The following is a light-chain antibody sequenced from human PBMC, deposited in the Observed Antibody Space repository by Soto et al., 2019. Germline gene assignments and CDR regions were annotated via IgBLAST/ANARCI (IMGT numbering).Light chain of an antibody. CDR1: QRLLHSNGYNY. V-gene: IGKV2-28*01. CDR3: MQALQSPRT. CDR2: LGS. Sequence: DVVMTQSPLSLPVTPGEPASISCNSSQRLLHSNGYNYLDWYLQRPGQSPQLLIYLGSNRASGVTDRFSGSGSGTDFTLKISRAEAEDVGVYYCMQALQSPRTFGQRTKVDIK. J-gene: IGKJ2*01.